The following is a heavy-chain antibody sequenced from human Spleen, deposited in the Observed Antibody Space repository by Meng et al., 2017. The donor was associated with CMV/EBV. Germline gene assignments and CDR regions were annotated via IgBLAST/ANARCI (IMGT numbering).Heavy chain of an antibody. CDR3: ARGANYDFWSVGYYYYGMDV. Sequence: GSLRLSCTVSGGSISSYYWSWIRQPPGKGLEWIGYIYYSGSTNYNPSLKSRVTISVDTSKNQFSLKLSSVTAADTAVYYCARGANYDFWSVGYYYYGMDVWGQGTTVTVSS. J-gene: IGHJ6*02. V-gene: IGHV4-59*01. D-gene: IGHD3-3*01. CDR2: IYYSGST. CDR1: GGSISSYY.